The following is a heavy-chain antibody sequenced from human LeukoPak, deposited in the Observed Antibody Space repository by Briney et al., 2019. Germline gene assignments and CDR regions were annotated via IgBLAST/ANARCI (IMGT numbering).Heavy chain of an antibody. Sequence: PSETLSLTCTVSGYSISSGYYWGWIRQPPGKGLEWIGSIYHSGSTYYNPSLKSRVTISVDTSKNQFSLKLSSVTAADTAVYYCARWDYYDSSWGQGTLVTVSS. CDR3: ARWDYYDSS. V-gene: IGHV4-38-2*02. CDR1: GYSISSGYY. D-gene: IGHD3-22*01. J-gene: IGHJ4*02. CDR2: IYHSGST.